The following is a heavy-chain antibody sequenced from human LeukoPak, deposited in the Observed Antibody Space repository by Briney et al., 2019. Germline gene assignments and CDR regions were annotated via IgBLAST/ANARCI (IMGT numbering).Heavy chain of an antibody. V-gene: IGHV3-48*03. CDR2: ISSSGSTI. CDR3: ARAGSSWYVPYYYYYYMDV. D-gene: IGHD6-13*01. J-gene: IGHJ6*03. Sequence: GGSLRLSCAASGFTFSSYEMNWVRQAPGKALEWVSYISSSGSTIYYADSVKGRFTISRDNAKNSLYLQMNSLRAEDTAVYYCARAGSSWYVPYYYYYYMDVWGKGTTVTVSS. CDR1: GFTFSSYE.